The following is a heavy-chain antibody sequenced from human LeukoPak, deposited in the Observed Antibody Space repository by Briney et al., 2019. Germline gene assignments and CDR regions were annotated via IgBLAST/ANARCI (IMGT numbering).Heavy chain of an antibody. D-gene: IGHD6-19*01. CDR1: GGSISSYY. CDR3: ARRSGSGWYFDY. Sequence: PSETLSLTCTVSGGSISSYYWSWIRQPAGKGLEWLGRIYGGGSTNYNPSLKSRVTMSADTSKNQFSLNLISVTAADTAIYYCARRSGSGWYFDYWGLGALVTVSS. V-gene: IGHV4-4*07. CDR2: IYGGGST. J-gene: IGHJ4*02.